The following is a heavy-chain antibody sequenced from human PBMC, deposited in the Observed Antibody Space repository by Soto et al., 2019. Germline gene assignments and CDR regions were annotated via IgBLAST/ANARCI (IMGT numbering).Heavy chain of an antibody. CDR3: ARGAGVVPAAIERLLFFDY. CDR2: IYYSGST. CDR1: GGSISSYY. Sequence: SETLSLTCTVSGGSISSYYWSWIRQPPGKGLEWIGYIYYSGSTNYNPSLKSRVTISVDTSKNQFSLKLSSVTAADTAVYYCARGAGVVPAAIERLLFFDYWGQGTLVTVSS. J-gene: IGHJ4*02. V-gene: IGHV4-59*01. D-gene: IGHD2-2*01.